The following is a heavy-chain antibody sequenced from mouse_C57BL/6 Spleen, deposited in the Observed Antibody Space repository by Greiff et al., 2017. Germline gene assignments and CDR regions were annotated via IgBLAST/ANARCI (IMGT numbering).Heavy chain of an antibody. CDR3: ARGLVLRSVEGDYFDY. CDR2: IYPGSGST. CDR1: GYTFTSYW. Sequence: VQLQQPGAELVKPGASVKMSCKASGYTFTSYWITWVKQRPGQGLEWIGDIYPGSGSTNYNEKFKSKATLTVDTSSSTAYMQLSSLTSEDSAVYYCARGLVLRSVEGDYFDYWGQGTTLTVSS. J-gene: IGHJ2*01. D-gene: IGHD1-1*01. V-gene: IGHV1-55*01.